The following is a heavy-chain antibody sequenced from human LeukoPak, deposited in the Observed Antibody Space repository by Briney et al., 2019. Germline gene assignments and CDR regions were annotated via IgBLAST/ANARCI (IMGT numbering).Heavy chain of an antibody. D-gene: IGHD3-10*01. CDR1: GGTFSSYA. V-gene: IGHV1-69*05. J-gene: IGHJ6*03. CDR2: IIPIFGTA. CDR3: ASNYYGSGSYYNSYYYYMDV. Sequence: SVKVSCKASGGTFSSYAISWVRQAPGQGLEWMGGIIPIFGTANYAQKFQGRVTITTDESTSTAYMELSSLRSEDTAVYYCASNYYGSGSYYNSYYYYMDVWGKGTTVTVYS.